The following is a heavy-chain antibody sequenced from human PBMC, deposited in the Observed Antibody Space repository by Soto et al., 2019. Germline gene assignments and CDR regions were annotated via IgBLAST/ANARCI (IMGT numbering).Heavy chain of an antibody. CDR3: ARHRGAYSISYGYFDL. V-gene: IGHV4-39*01. D-gene: IGHD4-17*01. CDR2: IYYSGST. Sequence: WQTLCLPCTVAGGSSSSSSYYWGWIRQPPGKGLEWIGSIYYSGSTYYNPSLKSRVTISVDTSKNQFSLKLSSVTAADTAVYYCARHRGAYSISYGYFDLWGRGTLVTSPQ. J-gene: IGHJ2*01. CDR1: GGSSSSSSYY.